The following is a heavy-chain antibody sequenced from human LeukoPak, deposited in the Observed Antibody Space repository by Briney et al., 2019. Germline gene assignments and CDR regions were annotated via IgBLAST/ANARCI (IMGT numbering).Heavy chain of an antibody. CDR2: ISSSSRDI. J-gene: IGHJ6*03. Sequence: GGSLRLSCAASGFTFSSFTMNWVRQAPGKGLEWVAAISSSSRDIFYADSVKGRFSISRDNTQNSLSLQMNSLRAEDTAVYYCARAAPLSKNYYYYYMDVWGKGTTVTVSS. CDR1: GFTFSSFT. V-gene: IGHV3-21*04. CDR3: ARAAPLSKNYYYYYMDV. D-gene: IGHD2-2*01.